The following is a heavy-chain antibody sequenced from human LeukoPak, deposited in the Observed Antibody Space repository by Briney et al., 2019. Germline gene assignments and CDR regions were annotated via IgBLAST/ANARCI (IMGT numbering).Heavy chain of an antibody. V-gene: IGHV3-21*01. Sequence: PGGSLRLSCAASGFTFSSYSMNWVRQAPGKGLEWVSSISSSSSYIYYADSVKGRFTISRDNAKNSLYLQMNSLRAEDTAVYYCARDYPEQWLVPDYWGQGTLVTVSS. CDR3: ARDYPEQWLVPDY. CDR2: ISSSSSYI. D-gene: IGHD6-19*01. CDR1: GFTFSSYS. J-gene: IGHJ4*02.